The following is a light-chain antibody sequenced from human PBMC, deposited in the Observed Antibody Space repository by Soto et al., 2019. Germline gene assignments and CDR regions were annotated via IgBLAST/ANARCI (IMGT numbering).Light chain of an antibody. J-gene: IGKJ1*01. Sequence: EVVMTQSPATLYVSPGERVTLSCRASQAVGYNLAWYQHKPGQAPRLLIYGASTRVTGIPTRFSGSGSGTEFTLTISSLQPDDFATYYCQQYNSYPWTFGQGTKVEI. V-gene: IGKV3-15*01. CDR1: QAVGYN. CDR2: GAS. CDR3: QQYNSYPWT.